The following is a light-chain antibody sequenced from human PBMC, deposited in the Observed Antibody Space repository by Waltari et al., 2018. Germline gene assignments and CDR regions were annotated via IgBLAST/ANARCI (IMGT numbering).Light chain of an antibody. Sequence: QSALTQPASVSASPGQSITIPCTGTSSDVDAYNYFSSYHQHPGKVPKVMIYDVNKRTSGVSNRFSGLQAEDEADYYCSSFTSRRTLVFGGGTKLTVL. CDR3: SSFTSRRTLV. V-gene: IGLV2-14*01. CDR2: DVN. J-gene: IGLJ2*01. CDR1: SSDVDAYNY.